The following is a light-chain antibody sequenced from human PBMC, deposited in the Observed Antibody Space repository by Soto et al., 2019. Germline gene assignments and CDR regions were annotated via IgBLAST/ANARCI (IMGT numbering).Light chain of an antibody. V-gene: IGLV2-8*01. CDR2: EVS. CDR3: SSYAGSNNFV. CDR1: SGDVGRYNY. J-gene: IGLJ1*01. Sequence: QSALTQPPSASGSPGQSLSISCTGSSGDVGRYNYVSWYQQHPGKAPQLMIYEVSKRPSGVPDRFSGSKSGNTASLTVTGLQSEDDADYYCSSYAGSNNFVFGTGTKVTVL.